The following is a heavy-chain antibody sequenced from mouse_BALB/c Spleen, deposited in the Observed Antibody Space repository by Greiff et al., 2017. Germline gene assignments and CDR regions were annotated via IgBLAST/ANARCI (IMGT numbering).Heavy chain of an antibody. V-gene: IGHV3-2*02. CDR3: ARSGTLYYFDY. Sequence: ESGPGLVKPSQSLSLTCTVTGYSITSDYAWNWIRQFPGNKLEWMGYISYSGSTSYNPSLKSRISITRDTSKNQFFLQLNSVTTEDTATYYCARSGTLYYFDYWGQGTTLTVSS. D-gene: IGHD4-1*01. J-gene: IGHJ2*01. CDR2: ISYSGST. CDR1: GYSITSDYA.